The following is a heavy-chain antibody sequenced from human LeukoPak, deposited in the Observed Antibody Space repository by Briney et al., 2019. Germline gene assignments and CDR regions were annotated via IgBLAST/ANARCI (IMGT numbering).Heavy chain of an antibody. D-gene: IGHD3-9*01. Sequence: PGGSLRLSCAASGFTFSSYSMNWVRQAPGKGLEWVSYISSSSSTIYYADSVKGRFTISRDNAKNSLYLQMNSLRAEDTAVYYCAKTGGPDVYHDILTGTRGYFDYWGQGTLVTVSS. J-gene: IGHJ4*02. CDR2: ISSSSSTI. V-gene: IGHV3-48*01. CDR1: GFTFSSYS. CDR3: AKTGGPDVYHDILTGTRGYFDY.